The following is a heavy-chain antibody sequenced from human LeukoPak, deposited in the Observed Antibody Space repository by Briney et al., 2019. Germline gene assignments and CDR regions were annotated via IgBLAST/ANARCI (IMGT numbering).Heavy chain of an antibody. D-gene: IGHD6-19*01. CDR2: IYTSGST. V-gene: IGHV4-61*02. CDR1: GGSISSGSYY. J-gene: IGHJ3*02. Sequence: SETLSLTCTVSGGSISSGSYYRSWIRQPAGKGLEWIGRIYTSGSTNYNPSLKSRVTISVDTSKNQFSLKLSSVTAADTAVYYCARDLGGSSGWYGDAFDIWGQGTMVTVSS. CDR3: ARDLGGSSGWYGDAFDI.